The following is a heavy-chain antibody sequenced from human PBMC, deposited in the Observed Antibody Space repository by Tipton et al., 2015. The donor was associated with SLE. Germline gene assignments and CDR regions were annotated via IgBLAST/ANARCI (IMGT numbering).Heavy chain of an antibody. V-gene: IGHV3-7*03. D-gene: IGHD3-22*01. Sequence: SLRLSCAASGFTFSSYWMSWVRQAPGKGLEWVANIKQDGSEKYYVDSVKGRFTISRDNAKNSLYLQMNSLRAEDTALYYCAKDIGYDTTNAFDIWGQGTMVTVSS. CDR3: AKDIGYDTTNAFDI. CDR2: IKQDGSEK. CDR1: GFTFSSYW. J-gene: IGHJ3*02.